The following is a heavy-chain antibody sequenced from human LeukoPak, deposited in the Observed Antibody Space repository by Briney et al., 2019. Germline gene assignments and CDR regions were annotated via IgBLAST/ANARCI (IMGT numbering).Heavy chain of an antibody. CDR2: INHSGST. V-gene: IGHV4-34*01. CDR1: GGSFSGYY. CDR3: ARAPIRDGFDY. Sequence: SETLSPTCAVYGGSFSGYYWSWIRQPPGKGLEWIGEINHSGSTNYNPSLKSRVTISVDTSKNQFSLKLSSVTAADTAVYYCARAPIRDGFDYWGQGTLVTVSS. D-gene: IGHD5-24*01. J-gene: IGHJ4*02.